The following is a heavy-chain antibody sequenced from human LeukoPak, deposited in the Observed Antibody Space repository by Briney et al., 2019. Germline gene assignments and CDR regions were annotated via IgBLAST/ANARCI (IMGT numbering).Heavy chain of an antibody. Sequence: PGGSLRLSWAASGFTFSRYAIGWVRQAPGKWREWVSAMSGSGGSTYYAYSVTGRSTISRDNSNNTLYMQMNSLRAEDTAVYYCAKDHIVLGHYFDYWGQGTLVTVSS. D-gene: IGHD2-8*01. V-gene: IGHV3-23*01. J-gene: IGHJ4*02. CDR1: GFTFSRYA. CDR2: MSGSGGST. CDR3: AKDHIVLGHYFDY.